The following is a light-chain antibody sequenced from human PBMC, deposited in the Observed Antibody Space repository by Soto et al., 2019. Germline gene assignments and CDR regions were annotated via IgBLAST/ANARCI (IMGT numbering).Light chain of an antibody. CDR3: QQYNNWPRT. Sequence: DIVLTQSPGAVSLSPGDRATLSCRASQSVSSSYLAWYQQKAGQAPRVLIYGASTRATGIPARFSGSGSGTEFTLTISSLQSEDFAVYYCQQYNNWPRTFGQGTKVDIK. V-gene: IGKV3-15*01. CDR1: QSVSSSY. J-gene: IGKJ1*01. CDR2: GAS.